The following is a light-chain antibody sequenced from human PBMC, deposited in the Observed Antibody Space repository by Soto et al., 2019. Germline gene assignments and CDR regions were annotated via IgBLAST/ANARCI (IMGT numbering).Light chain of an antibody. Sequence: DIRMTQSPSSLSASVEDRVIITCRASQSISNHLNWYQQKPGKAPKLLIFAASSLQSGVPSRFRGSRSGPDFTLTISSLQPEDFATYYCQQSYSSPPTFGQGTKVEIK. CDR3: QQSYSSPPT. CDR1: QSISNH. J-gene: IGKJ1*01. CDR2: AAS. V-gene: IGKV1-39*01.